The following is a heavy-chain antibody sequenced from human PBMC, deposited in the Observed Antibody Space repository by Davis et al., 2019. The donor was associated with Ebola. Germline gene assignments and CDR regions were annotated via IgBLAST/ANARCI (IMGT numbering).Heavy chain of an antibody. CDR2: INPNSGGT. CDR3: ARSEWFGDLYYYGMDV. D-gene: IGHD3-10*01. CDR1: GYNFNDYY. J-gene: IGHJ6*02. Sequence: AASVKVSCKASGYNFNDYYMHWVRQAPGQGLEWMGRINPNSGGTNYAQKFLGRVTMTTDTSTSTAYMELRSLRSDDTAVYYCARSEWFGDLYYYGMDVWGQGTTVTVSS. V-gene: IGHV1-2*06.